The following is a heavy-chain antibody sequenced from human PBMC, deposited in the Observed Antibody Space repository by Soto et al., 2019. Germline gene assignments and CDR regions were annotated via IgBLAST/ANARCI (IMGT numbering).Heavy chain of an antibody. Sequence: GGSLRLSCAASGFTFSSYAMSWVRQAPGKGLEWVSAISGSGGSTYYADSVKGRFTISRDNSKNTLYLQMNSLRAEDTAVYYCATSRFLEWSHFDYWGQGTLVTVSS. J-gene: IGHJ4*02. CDR2: ISGSGGST. D-gene: IGHD3-3*01. V-gene: IGHV3-23*01. CDR1: GFTFSSYA. CDR3: ATSRFLEWSHFDY.